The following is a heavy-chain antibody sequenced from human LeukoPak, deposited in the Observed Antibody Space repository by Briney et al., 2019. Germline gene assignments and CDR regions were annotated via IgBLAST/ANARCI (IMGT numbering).Heavy chain of an antibody. J-gene: IGHJ4*02. D-gene: IGHD5-18*01. CDR1: GASISSYY. Sequence: SETLSLTCTVSGASISSYYWSWIRQPPGKGLEWIGYIYYTGSTNYNPSLESRVTISVDTSKNQFSLKLSSVTAADTAVYYCATGPPTGYSYVYWGQGTLVTVSS. CDR3: ATGPPTGYSYVY. CDR2: IYYTGST. V-gene: IGHV4-59*01.